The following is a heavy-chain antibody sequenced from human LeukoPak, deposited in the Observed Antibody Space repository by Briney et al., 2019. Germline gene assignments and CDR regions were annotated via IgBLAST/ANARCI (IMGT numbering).Heavy chain of an antibody. J-gene: IGHJ4*02. CDR3: TTGDGYNSNFDY. D-gene: IGHD5-24*01. CDR2: IKSKTDGGTT. Sequence: GGSLRLSCAASGFTFSNAWMSWVRQAPGKGLEWVGRIKSKTDGGTTDYAAPVKGGFTISRDDSKNTLYLQMNSLKTEDTAVYYCTTGDGYNSNFDYWGQGTLVTVSS. CDR1: GFTFSNAW. V-gene: IGHV3-15*01.